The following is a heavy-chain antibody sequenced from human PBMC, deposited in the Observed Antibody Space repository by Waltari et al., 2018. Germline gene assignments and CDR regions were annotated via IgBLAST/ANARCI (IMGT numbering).Heavy chain of an antibody. V-gene: IGHV1-8*01. Sequence: QVQLVQSGAEVKKPGASVKVSCRASGYNFTSYDINWVRQATGQGLEWMGWMNPNSGNTDYAQKFQGRVTMTRNTSISTAYMELSSLRSEDTAVYYCARGYPFSFYGSGTYYNVYDYWGQGTLVTVSS. CDR3: ARGYPFSFYGSGTYYNVYDY. J-gene: IGHJ4*02. CDR1: GYNFTSYD. CDR2: MNPNSGNT. D-gene: IGHD3-10*01.